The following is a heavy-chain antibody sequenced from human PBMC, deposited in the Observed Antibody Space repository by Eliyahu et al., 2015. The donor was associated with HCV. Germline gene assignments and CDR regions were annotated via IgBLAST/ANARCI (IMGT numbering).Heavy chain of an antibody. CDR2: INPNSGGT. D-gene: IGHD3-10*01. J-gene: IGHJ6*02. CDR1: GYIFTGFY. V-gene: IGHV1-2*06. CDR3: AREFITLIRGVIPGGYYGMDF. Sequence: QVQLVQSGAEVKKPGASVKVSCKASGYIFTGFYMHWVRQAPGQGLEWMGRINPNSGGTNFAQKFQGRVTMTRDTSISTVYMEMSRLTSDDTAVYYCAREFITLIRGVIPGGYYGMDFWGQGTTVTVSS.